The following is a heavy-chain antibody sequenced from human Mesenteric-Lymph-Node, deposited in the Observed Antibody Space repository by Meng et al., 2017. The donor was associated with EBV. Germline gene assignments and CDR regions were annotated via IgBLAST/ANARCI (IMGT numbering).Heavy chain of an antibody. CDR2: INSDESST. CDR3: TRGWGSAAAGFDP. D-gene: IGHD6-25*01. J-gene: IGHJ5*02. Sequence: VERVASGGGLLQPGGSLRLSCPASGFPFSSHWMHWVRQAPGRGLVWVSRINSDESSTIYADSVKGRFTISRDNAKNTLYLQMNSLRAEDTAVYYCTRGWGSAAAGFDPWGQGTLVTVSS. V-gene: IGHV3-74*01. CDR1: GFPFSSHW.